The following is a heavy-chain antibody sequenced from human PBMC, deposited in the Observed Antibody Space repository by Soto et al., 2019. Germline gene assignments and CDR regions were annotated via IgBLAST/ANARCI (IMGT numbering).Heavy chain of an antibody. CDR3: ASAGGVRYFDWLLPPPGY. V-gene: IGHV1-46*01. CDR1: GYTFTSYG. D-gene: IGHD3-9*01. CDR2: INPSGGST. J-gene: IGHJ4*02. Sequence: GASVKVSCKASGYTFTSYGISWVRQAPGQGLEWMGIINPSGGSTSYAQKFQGRVTMTRDTSTSTVYMELSSLRSEDTAVYYCASAGGVRYFDWLLPPPGYCGQGTLVTVSS.